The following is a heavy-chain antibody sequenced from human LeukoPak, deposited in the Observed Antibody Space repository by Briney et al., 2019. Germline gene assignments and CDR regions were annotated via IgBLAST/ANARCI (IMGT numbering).Heavy chain of an antibody. Sequence: GGSLRLSCAASGFTVSSNYMSWVRQAPGKGLEWVSVIYSGGSTYYADSVKGRFTISRDNSKNTLYLQMNSLRAEDTAVYYCARAAPEYYYDSSGYYSPYYFDYWGQGTLVTVSS. CDR1: GFTVSSNY. V-gene: IGHV3-66*02. CDR2: IYSGGST. CDR3: ARAAPEYYYDSSGYYSPYYFDY. D-gene: IGHD3-22*01. J-gene: IGHJ4*02.